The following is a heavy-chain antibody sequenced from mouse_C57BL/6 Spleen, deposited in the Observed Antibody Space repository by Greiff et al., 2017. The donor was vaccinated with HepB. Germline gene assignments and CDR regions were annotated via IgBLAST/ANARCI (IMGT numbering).Heavy chain of an antibody. CDR1: GYTFTSYW. Sequence: VQLQQPGAELVRPGSSVKLSCKASGYTFTSYWMHWVKQRPLQGLEWIGNIDPSDSETHYNQKFKDKATLTVDKSSSTAYMQLSSLTSEDSAVYYCARSGPVIPPIDYWGQGTSVTVSS. CDR2: IDPSDSET. CDR3: ARSGPVIPPIDY. V-gene: IGHV1-52*01. D-gene: IGHD5-1-1*01. J-gene: IGHJ4*01.